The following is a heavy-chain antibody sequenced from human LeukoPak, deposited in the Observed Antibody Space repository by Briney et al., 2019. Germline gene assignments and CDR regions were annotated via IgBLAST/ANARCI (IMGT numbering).Heavy chain of an antibody. CDR1: VVSYCEYW. D-gene: IGHD6-6*01. J-gene: IGHJ4*02. CDR2: IFQDVSVK. V-gene: IGHV3-7*01. Sequence: GGLRVSSAVSVVSYCEYWMMCVCEAPGEGLGWGANIFQDVSVKYYVDTLRGRFTISRDNAKSSLSLQMNTLRAEDTAVYYCARIGCGSSSVDYWGQGTLVTVSS. CDR3: ARIGCGSSSVDY.